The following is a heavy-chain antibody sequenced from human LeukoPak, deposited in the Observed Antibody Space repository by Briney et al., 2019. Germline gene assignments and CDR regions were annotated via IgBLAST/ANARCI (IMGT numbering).Heavy chain of an antibody. Sequence: GESLKISCKGSGYSFTSYWIGWVRQMPGKGLEWMGIIYPGDSDTRYIPSFQGQVTISADKSISTAYLQWNSLKASDTATYYCARHIGASGPDYWGQGTLVTVSS. CDR1: GYSFTSYW. CDR3: ARHIGASGPDY. CDR2: IYPGDSDT. D-gene: IGHD6-13*01. V-gene: IGHV5-51*01. J-gene: IGHJ4*02.